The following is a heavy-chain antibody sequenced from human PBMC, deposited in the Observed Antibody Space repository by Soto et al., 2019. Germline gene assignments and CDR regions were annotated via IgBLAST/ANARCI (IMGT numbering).Heavy chain of an antibody. CDR1: GYTVTGYY. J-gene: IGHJ6*02. CDR3: ATTDGGIVATIYYYYYGMDV. Sequence: ASVKVSCKASGYTVTGYYMHWVRQAPGQGLEWMGWINPNSGGTNYAQKFQGRVTMTRDTSISTAYMELSRLRSDDTAVYYCATTDGGIVATIYYYYYGMDVWGQGTTVTVSS. CDR2: INPNSGGT. D-gene: IGHD5-12*01. V-gene: IGHV1-2*02.